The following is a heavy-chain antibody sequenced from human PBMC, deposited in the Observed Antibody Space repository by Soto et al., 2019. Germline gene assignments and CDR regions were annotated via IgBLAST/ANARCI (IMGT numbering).Heavy chain of an antibody. J-gene: IGHJ4*02. CDR3: AHRPKICITTSCYGGFDY. V-gene: IGHV2-5*02. CDR1: GFSLSTSGVG. Sequence: QITLKESGPTLVKPTQTLTLTCTFSGFSLSTSGVGVGWIRQPPGKALEGLALIYWDDDKRYSPSLKSRLTITNDTSKNHVVLTMTNMDPMHTATYSCAHRPKICITTSCYGGFDYWGQGTLVTVSS. CDR2: IYWDDDK. D-gene: IGHD2-2*01.